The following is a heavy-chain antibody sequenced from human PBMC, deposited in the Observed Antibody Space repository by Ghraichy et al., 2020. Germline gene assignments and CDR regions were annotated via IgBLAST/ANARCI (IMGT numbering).Heavy chain of an antibody. CDR3: AKRQSIAARRAYWYYYGMDV. CDR2: ISGSGGST. Sequence: GGSLRLSCAASGFTFSSYAMSWVRQAPGKGLEWVSAISGSGGSTFYADSVKGRFTISRDNSKNTLYLQMNSLRAEDTAVYYCAKRQSIAARRAYWYYYGMDVWGQGTTVSVSS. CDR1: GFTFSSYA. D-gene: IGHD6-6*01. V-gene: IGHV3-23*01. J-gene: IGHJ6*02.